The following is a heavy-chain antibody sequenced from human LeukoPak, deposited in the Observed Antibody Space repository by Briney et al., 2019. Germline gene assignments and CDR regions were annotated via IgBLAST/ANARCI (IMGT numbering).Heavy chain of an antibody. V-gene: IGHV1-2*02. J-gene: IGHJ3*02. Sequence: ASVKVSCKASEYTFSVYHIHWVRQAPGQGLEWMAWINPDSGDTNYAQKFQGRVTMTRDTSISTAYMELRRLRYDDTAVYYCATAVIVAVFGDAFDIWGQGTLVTVSS. CDR2: INPDSGDT. CDR3: ATAVIVAVFGDAFDI. CDR1: EYTFSVYH. D-gene: IGHD6-13*01.